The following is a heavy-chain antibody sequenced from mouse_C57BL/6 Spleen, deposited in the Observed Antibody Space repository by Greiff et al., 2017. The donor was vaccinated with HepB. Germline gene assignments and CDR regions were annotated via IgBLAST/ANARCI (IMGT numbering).Heavy chain of an antibody. Sequence: VPLQQPGAELVMPGASVKLSCKASGYTFTSYWMHWVKQRPGQGLEWIGEIDPSDSYTNYNQKFKGKSTLTVDKSSSTAYMQLSSLTSEDSAVYYCARPHYYGSYWYFDVWGTGTTVTVSS. CDR3: ARPHYYGSYWYFDV. CDR2: IDPSDSYT. D-gene: IGHD1-1*01. CDR1: GYTFTSYW. J-gene: IGHJ1*03. V-gene: IGHV1-69*01.